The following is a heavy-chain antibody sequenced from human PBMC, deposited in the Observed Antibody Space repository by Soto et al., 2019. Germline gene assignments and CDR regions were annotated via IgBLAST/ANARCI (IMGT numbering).Heavy chain of an antibody. D-gene: IGHD2-2*01. CDR3: AREGYCSSTSCYFGRRDYYYYGMDV. CDR1: GYTLTELS. Sequence: ASVKVSGKVSGYTLTELSMHWVRQAPGQGLEWMGRIIPILGIANYAQKFQGRVTITADKSTSTAYMELSSLRSEDTAVYYCAREGYCSSTSCYFGRRDYYYYGMDVWGQGTTVTVSS. J-gene: IGHJ6*02. V-gene: IGHV1-69*04. CDR2: IIPILGIA.